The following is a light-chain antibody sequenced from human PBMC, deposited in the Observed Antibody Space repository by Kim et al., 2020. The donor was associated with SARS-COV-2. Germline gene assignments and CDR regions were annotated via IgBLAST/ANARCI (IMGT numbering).Light chain of an antibody. Sequence: SASVGDRVTLPCRASQSISDWLAWYQQKPGKAPKLLIYEVSILEKGVPSRFSGSGSETDFTLTISSLQPEDSAIYYCQQYNSYPYIFGQGTKLEIK. V-gene: IGKV1-5*01. CDR3: QQYNSYPYI. CDR1: QSISDW. CDR2: EVS. J-gene: IGKJ2*01.